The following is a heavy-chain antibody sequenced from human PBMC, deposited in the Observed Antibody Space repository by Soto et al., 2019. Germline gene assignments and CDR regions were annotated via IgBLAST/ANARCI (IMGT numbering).Heavy chain of an antibody. CDR1: GYTFTSYG. V-gene: IGHV1-18*01. Sequence: ASVKVSCKASGYTFTSYGISWVRQAPGQGLEWMGWISAYNGNTNYAQKLQGRVTMTTDTSTSTAYMELRSLRSDDTAVYYCARLNGIPVAATNWFDPWGQGTLVTVSS. CDR2: ISAYNGNT. CDR3: ARLNGIPVAATNWFDP. J-gene: IGHJ5*02. D-gene: IGHD6-19*01.